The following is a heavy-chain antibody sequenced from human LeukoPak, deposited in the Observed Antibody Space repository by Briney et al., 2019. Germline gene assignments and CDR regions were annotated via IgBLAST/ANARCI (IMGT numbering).Heavy chain of an antibody. D-gene: IGHD6-19*01. V-gene: IGHV4-59*12. J-gene: IGHJ6*02. CDR3: ARDHGSGWWVDYYGMDV. CDR2: IYNSGTIYYSGST. CDR1: GGSMSSNY. Sequence: SETLSLTCTVSGGSMSSNYWSWIRQPPGKGLEWIGYIYNSGTIYYSGSTNYNPSLLSRVTISVDTSKNQFSLKLRSVTAADTAVYYCARDHGSGWWVDYYGMDVWGQGTTVTVSS.